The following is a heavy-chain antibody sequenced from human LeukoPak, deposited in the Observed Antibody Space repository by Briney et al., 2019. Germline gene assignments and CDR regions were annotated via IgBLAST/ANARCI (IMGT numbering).Heavy chain of an antibody. CDR3: ARGPPSYGSGSYPFDY. CDR2: IIPIFGTA. D-gene: IGHD3-10*01. V-gene: IGHV1-69*13. Sequence: SVKLSCTASGGTFSSYAISWVRQAPGQGLEWMGGIIPIFGTANYAQKFQGRVTITADESTSTAYMELSSLRSEDTAVYYCARGPPSYGSGSYPFDYWGQGTLVTVSS. J-gene: IGHJ4*02. CDR1: GGTFSSYA.